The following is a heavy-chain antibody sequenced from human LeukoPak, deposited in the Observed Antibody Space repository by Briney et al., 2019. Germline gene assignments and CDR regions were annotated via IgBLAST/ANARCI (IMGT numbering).Heavy chain of an antibody. CDR2: INHSGST. CDR3: ARGGSSRYYHDSSGYFWDSRHPGRGRDNQKNNWFDP. D-gene: IGHD3-22*01. J-gene: IGHJ5*02. Sequence: PSETLSLTCTVSGGSISSSSYCWSWIRQPPGKGLEWIGEINHSGSTNYNPSLKSRVTISVDTSKNQFSLKLSSVTAADTAVYYCARGGSSRYYHDSSGYFWDSRHPGRGRDNQKNNWFDPWGQGTLVTVSS. V-gene: IGHV4-39*07. CDR1: GGSISSSSYC.